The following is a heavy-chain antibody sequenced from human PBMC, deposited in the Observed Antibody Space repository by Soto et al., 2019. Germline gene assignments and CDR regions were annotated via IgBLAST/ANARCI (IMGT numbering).Heavy chain of an antibody. CDR3: ARRSGTRCYNY. J-gene: IGHJ4*02. V-gene: IGHV4-61*01. Sequence: SETLSLTCTVPGGSVNIGTYYWSCIRQPPGKGLEWIGFIYYSGSTYYNPSLKSRVTISIDTSKNQFSLKMNSVTAADTAVYYCARRSGTRCYNYWGQGALVTVSS. CDR2: IYYSGST. CDR1: GGSVNIGTYY. D-gene: IGHD2-15*01.